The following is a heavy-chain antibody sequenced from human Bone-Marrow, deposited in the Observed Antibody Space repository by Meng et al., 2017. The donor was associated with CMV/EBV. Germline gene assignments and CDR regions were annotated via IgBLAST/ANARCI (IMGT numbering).Heavy chain of an antibody. Sequence: GGSLRLSCAASRFTFSNFAMSWVRQAPGKGLEWVSSVSASGGKTYYADSVRGRFTISRDNAKNTLYLQMNSLRAEDTAVYYCARDQLLYFDHWGQGTLVTVSS. CDR3: ARDQLLYFDH. CDR1: RFTFSNFA. J-gene: IGHJ4*02. V-gene: IGHV3-23*01. CDR2: VSASGGKT. D-gene: IGHD2-2*01.